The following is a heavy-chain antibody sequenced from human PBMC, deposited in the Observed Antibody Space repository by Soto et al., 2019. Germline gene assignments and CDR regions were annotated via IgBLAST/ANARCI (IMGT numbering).Heavy chain of an antibody. CDR1: GGSISSGGYY. CDR3: ARAVQLWLWGYYFDY. Sequence: QVQLQESGPGLVKPSQTLSLTCTVSGGSISSGGYYWSWIRQHPGKGLGWIGYIYYSGSTNYNPSFKSRVTISVDTSKNQCSLKLSSVTAADTAVYYCARAVQLWLWGYYFDYWGQGTLVTVSS. D-gene: IGHD5-18*01. J-gene: IGHJ4*02. CDR2: IYYSGST. V-gene: IGHV4-31*03.